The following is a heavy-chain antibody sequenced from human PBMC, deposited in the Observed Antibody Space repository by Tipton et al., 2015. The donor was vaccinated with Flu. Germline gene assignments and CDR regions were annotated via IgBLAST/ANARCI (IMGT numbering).Heavy chain of an antibody. J-gene: IGHJ4*02. CDR3: ACRGGCYH. CDR1: GGSISRTPAF. Sequence: TLSLTCSVSGGSISRTPAFWGWVRQPPGKRPEWIAAFHNTGSIYNAKTYFDSSLNSRVTISTDASKNQFSLTLTSVTAADTAVYYCACRGGCYHWGQGTLVTVSS. V-gene: IGHV4-39*07. CDR2: FHNTGSIYNAKT. D-gene: IGHD1-26*01.